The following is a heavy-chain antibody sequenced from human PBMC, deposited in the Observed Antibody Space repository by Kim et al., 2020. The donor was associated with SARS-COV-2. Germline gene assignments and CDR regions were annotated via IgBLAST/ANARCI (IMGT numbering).Heavy chain of an antibody. CDR1: GFTFSSYS. J-gene: IGHJ6*02. Sequence: GGSLRLSCAASGFTFSSYSMNWVRQAPGKGLEWVSSISSSSSYIYYADSVKGRFTISRDNAKNSLYLQMNSLRAEDTAVYYCANPTLDYDILTGYSSAHYYYYGMDVWGQGTTVTVSS. V-gene: IGHV3-21*01. CDR3: ANPTLDYDILTGYSSAHYYYYGMDV. CDR2: ISSSSSYI. D-gene: IGHD3-9*01.